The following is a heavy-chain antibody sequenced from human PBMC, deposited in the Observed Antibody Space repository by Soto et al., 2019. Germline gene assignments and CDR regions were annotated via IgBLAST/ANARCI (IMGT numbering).Heavy chain of an antibody. D-gene: IGHD3-3*01. J-gene: IGHJ4*02. V-gene: IGHV3-9*01. CDR1: GFPFDDYA. Sequence: GGSLRLSCAASGFPFDDYAMHLVRQDPGKGLEWSSGISWNRGSIGYADSVKRRFTISRDNAKNSLYLQMNSLRAEDTALYYCAKLAETNYDFWSGNDYWGQGTLVTVSS. CDR3: AKLAETNYDFWSGNDY. CDR2: ISWNRGSI.